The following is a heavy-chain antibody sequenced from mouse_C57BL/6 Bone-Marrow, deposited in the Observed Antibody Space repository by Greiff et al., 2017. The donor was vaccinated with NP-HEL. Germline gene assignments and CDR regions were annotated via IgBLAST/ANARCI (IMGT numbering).Heavy chain of an antibody. CDR2: ISSGGDYI. D-gene: IGHD1-1*01. V-gene: IGHV5-9-1*02. CDR3: TRRAVVAYYYAMDY. J-gene: IGHJ4*01. Sequence: EVMLVESGEGLVKPGGSLKLSCAASGFTFSSYAMSWVRQTPEKRLEWVAYISSGGDYIYYADTVKGRFTISRDNARNTLYLQMSSLKPEDTAMYYCTRRAVVAYYYAMDYWGQGTSVTVSS. CDR1: GFTFSSYA.